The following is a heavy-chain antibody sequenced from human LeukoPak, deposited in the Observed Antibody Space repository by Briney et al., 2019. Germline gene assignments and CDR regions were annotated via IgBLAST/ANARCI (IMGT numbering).Heavy chain of an antibody. CDR1: GGTFSSYA. CDR2: IIPIFGTA. J-gene: IGHJ4*02. CDR3: AMSGLAQPVGLWDY. D-gene: IGHD3/OR15-3a*01. Sequence: GSSVKVSCKASGGTFSSYAISWVRQAPGQGFEWMGRIIPIFGTANYAQKFQGRVTITTDESTSTAYMELSSLRSEDTAVYYCAMSGLAQPVGLWDYWGQGTLVTVSS. V-gene: IGHV1-69*05.